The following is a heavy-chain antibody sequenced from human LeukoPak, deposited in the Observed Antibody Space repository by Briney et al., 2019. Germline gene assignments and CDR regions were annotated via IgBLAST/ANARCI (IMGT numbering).Heavy chain of an antibody. CDR3: ARVHDSSGYYFGY. V-gene: IGHV1-2*02. D-gene: IGHD3-22*01. CDR2: INPNSGGT. CDR1: GYTFTGYY. J-gene: IGHJ4*02. Sequence: ASVKVSCKASGYTFTGYYMHWVRQAPGQGLEWMGWINPNSGGTNYARKFQGRVTMTRDTSISTAYMELSRLRSDDTAVYYCARVHDSSGYYFGYWGQGTLVTVSS.